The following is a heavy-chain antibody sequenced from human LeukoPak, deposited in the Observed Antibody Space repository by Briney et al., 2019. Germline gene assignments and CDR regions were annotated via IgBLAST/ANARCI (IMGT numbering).Heavy chain of an antibody. Sequence: PGGSLRLSCVASGFTISDYWMHWVRQGPGKGLVWVSRISSDGSSTSYADSMKGQFTISRDNAKNTLYLQMSSLRAEDTAVYYCARSLGWYDYWGQGTLVTVSS. D-gene: IGHD6-19*01. CDR2: ISSDGSST. CDR1: GFTISDYW. CDR3: ARSLGWYDY. V-gene: IGHV3-74*01. J-gene: IGHJ4*02.